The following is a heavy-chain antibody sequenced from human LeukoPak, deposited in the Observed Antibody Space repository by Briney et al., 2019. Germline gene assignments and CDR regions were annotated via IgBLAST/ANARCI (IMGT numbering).Heavy chain of an antibody. D-gene: IGHD3-10*01. CDR1: GDPFTDCN. Sequence: ASVKVSCKASGDPFTDCNMHWVRQAPGQGLEWMGWFNPNTGGTSCAQKFQGRVTMTRDTSINTAYMELSRLTSDDTAVYYCARKWAGTYSFDPWGQGTLVTVSS. CDR2: FNPNTGGT. J-gene: IGHJ5*02. V-gene: IGHV1-2*02. CDR3: ARKWAGTYSFDP.